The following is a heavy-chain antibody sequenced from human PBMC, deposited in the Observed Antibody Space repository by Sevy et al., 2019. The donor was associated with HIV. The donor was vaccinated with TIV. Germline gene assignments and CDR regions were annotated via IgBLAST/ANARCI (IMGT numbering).Heavy chain of an antibody. V-gene: IGHV3-30*18. Sequence: GGSLRLSCAASGFTFSSYGIHWVRQAPGKGLEWVAVISYDGSNKYYADAVKGRFTISRDNSKNTLTLQRNSLRAEDTAVYVCAKVEDRVALRGAFDIWGQGTMVTVSS. J-gene: IGHJ3*02. CDR1: GFTFSSYG. D-gene: IGHD3-10*01. CDR2: ISYDGSNK. CDR3: AKVEDRVALRGAFDI.